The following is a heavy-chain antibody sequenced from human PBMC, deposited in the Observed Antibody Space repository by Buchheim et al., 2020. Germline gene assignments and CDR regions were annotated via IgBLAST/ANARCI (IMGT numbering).Heavy chain of an antibody. CDR1: GYTFTSYD. V-gene: IGHV1-8*01. CDR3: ARVVTGTRGRVYGY. D-gene: IGHD1-1*01. Sequence: QVQLVQSGAEVKKPGASVKVSCKASGYTFTSYDINWVRQATGQGLEWMGWMNPNSGNTGYAQKFQGRVTMTRNTSISTAYIGLSHLRSEDPAVFYCARVVTGTRGRVYGYWGQGTL. J-gene: IGHJ4*02. CDR2: MNPNSGNT.